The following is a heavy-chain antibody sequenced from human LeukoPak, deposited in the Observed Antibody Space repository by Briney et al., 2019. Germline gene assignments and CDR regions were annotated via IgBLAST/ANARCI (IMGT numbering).Heavy chain of an antibody. J-gene: IGHJ4*02. D-gene: IGHD3-22*01. CDR2: INHSGST. V-gene: IGHV4-34*01. CDR1: GGSFSGYY. CDR3: ARGDYYDSSGYRLDY. Sequence: SESLSLTCAVYGGSFSGYYWSWIRQPPGKGLEWIGEINHSGSTNYNPSLKSRVTISVDTSKNQFSLKLSSVTAADTAVYYCARGDYYDSSGYRLDYWGQGTLVTVSP.